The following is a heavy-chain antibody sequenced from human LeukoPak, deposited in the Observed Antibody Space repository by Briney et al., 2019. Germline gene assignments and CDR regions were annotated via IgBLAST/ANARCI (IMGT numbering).Heavy chain of an antibody. J-gene: IGHJ4*02. D-gene: IGHD2-21*01. CDR2: LSGSGGNT. CDR1: GFTFSNYA. V-gene: IGHV3-23*01. Sequence: GSLRLSCAASGFTFSNYAMAWVRQAPGKGLEWVSGLSGSGGNTYYADSVKGWFTISRDNPKNTLYLQMNSLRAEDTAVYYCATEKGDSPDYWGQGTLVTVSS. CDR3: ATEKGDSPDY.